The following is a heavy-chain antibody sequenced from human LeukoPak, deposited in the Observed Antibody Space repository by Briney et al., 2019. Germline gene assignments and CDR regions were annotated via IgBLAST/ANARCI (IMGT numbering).Heavy chain of an antibody. Sequence: PGGSLRLSCAAPGFTFSSYAMSWVRQAPGKGLEWVSAISGSGGRTQYADSVKGRFTISRDNSQSTLYLQINSLRAEDTAVYYCAKGPSANYYKRLDYWGQGTLVTVSS. D-gene: IGHD4/OR15-4a*01. V-gene: IGHV3-23*01. J-gene: IGHJ4*02. CDR3: AKGPSANYYKRLDY. CDR2: ISGSGGRT. CDR1: GFTFSSYA.